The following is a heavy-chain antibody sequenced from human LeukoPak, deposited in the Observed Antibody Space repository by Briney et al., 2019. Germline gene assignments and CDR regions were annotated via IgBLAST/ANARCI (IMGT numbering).Heavy chain of an antibody. CDR3: ASNSDSGSYYSAFDI. D-gene: IGHD3-10*01. J-gene: IGHJ3*02. CDR2: INPNSGGT. V-gene: IGHV1-2*02. Sequence: ASVKVSCKASGYTFIGYYMHWVRQAPGQGLEWMGWINPNSGGTNYAQKFQGRVTMTRDTSISTAYMDLSRLRSDDTAVYYCASNSDSGSYYSAFDIWGQGTMVTVSS. CDR1: GYTFIGYY.